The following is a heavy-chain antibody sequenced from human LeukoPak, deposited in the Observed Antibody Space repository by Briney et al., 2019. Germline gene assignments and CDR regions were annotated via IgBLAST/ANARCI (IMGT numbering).Heavy chain of an antibody. CDR2: IYSAGST. J-gene: IGHJ4*02. D-gene: IGHD3-16*01. CDR1: GLTFRTYA. CDR3: ARRAGAYTHPYDY. Sequence: GGSLRLSCAASGLTFRTYAMSWVRQAPGKGLEWVSFIYSAGSTHYSDSVKGRFTISIDNSKNTLYLQMNSLRAEDTAVYYCARRAGAYTHPYDYWGQGTLVTVS. V-gene: IGHV3-53*01.